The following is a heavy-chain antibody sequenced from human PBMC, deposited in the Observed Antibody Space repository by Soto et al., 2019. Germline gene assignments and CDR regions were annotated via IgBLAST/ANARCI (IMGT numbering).Heavy chain of an antibody. CDR3: TADSDRTIIMVRFDY. D-gene: IGHD2-8*01. V-gene: IGHV3-15*07. Sequence: PGGSLRLSCAASGFAFPNAWMNWVRQAPGKGQEWVGRIKSTIDGGTTDYAEPVKGRFAISRDDSNNMVYLQMNSLKIEDTAVYYCTADSDRTIIMVRFDYWGHGTLVTVSS. CDR1: GFAFPNAW. CDR2: IKSTIDGGTT. J-gene: IGHJ4*01.